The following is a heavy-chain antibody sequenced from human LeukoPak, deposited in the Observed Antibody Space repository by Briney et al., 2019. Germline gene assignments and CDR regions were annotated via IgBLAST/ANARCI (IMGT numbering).Heavy chain of an antibody. J-gene: IGHJ4*02. CDR2: ISTSSIYI. CDR1: GFTFSSYT. Sequence: GGSLRLSCAASGFTFSSYTMNWVRQAPGKGLEWVSSISTSSIYIYYADSLKGRFTISRDNAKNSLYLQMNSLRAEDTAVYYCARDAYSSSWYYFDYWGQGTLITVSS. V-gene: IGHV3-21*04. D-gene: IGHD6-13*01. CDR3: ARDAYSSSWYYFDY.